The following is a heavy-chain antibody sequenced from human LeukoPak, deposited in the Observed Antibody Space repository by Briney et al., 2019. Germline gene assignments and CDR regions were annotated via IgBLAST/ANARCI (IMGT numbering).Heavy chain of an antibody. CDR1: GFTFNGYW. V-gene: IGHV3-7*01. D-gene: IGHD1/OR15-1a*01. Sequence: GGSLRLSCAASGFTFNGYWMSWVRQAPGKGLEWVANIKYDGSEKYYVDSVKGRFTISRDNTKNSLSLEMNSLRAEDTAVYYCARDSRNNGYYWGQAAVVTVSS. J-gene: IGHJ4*02. CDR3: ARDSRNNGYY. CDR2: IKYDGSEK.